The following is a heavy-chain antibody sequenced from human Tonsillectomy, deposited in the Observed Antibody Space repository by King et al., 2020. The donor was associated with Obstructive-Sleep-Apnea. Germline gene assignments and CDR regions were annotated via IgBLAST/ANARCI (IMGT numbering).Heavy chain of an antibody. V-gene: IGHV3-23*04. D-gene: IGHD2-2*01. CDR1: GFTFSSYA. CDR3: ARPPRYCSSTSCSDYFAY. Sequence: VQLVESGGGLVQPGGSLRLSCAASGFTFSSYAMSWVRQAPGKGLEWVSAISGSGGSTYYADYVKGRFTISRDNSKNTLYLQMNSLRAEDTAVYYCARPPRYCSSTSCSDYFAYWGQGTLVTVSS. CDR2: ISGSGGST. J-gene: IGHJ4*02.